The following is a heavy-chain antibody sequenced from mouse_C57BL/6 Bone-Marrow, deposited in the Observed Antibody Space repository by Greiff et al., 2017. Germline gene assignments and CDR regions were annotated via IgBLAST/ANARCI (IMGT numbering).Heavy chain of an antibody. CDR2: IYPRSGNT. D-gene: IGHD1-1*01. V-gene: IGHV1-81*01. CDR3: ARNGSSFWFAY. J-gene: IGHJ3*01. CDR1: GYTFTSYG. Sequence: QVQLQQSGAELARPGASVKLSCKASGYTFTSYGISWVKQRTGQGLEWIGEIYPRSGNTYYNAKFKGKATLTADKSSSTAYMELRSLTSEDSAVYFCARNGSSFWFAYWGQGTLVTVSA.